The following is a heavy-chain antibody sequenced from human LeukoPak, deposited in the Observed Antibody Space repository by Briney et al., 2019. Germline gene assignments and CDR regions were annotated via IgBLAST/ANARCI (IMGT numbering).Heavy chain of an antibody. V-gene: IGHV3-7*01. J-gene: IGHJ4*02. Sequence: PGGSLRLSCGASRFTFSSYAMSWVRQAPGKGLEWVANIKQDGSEKYYVDSVKGRFTISRDNAKNSLYLQMNSLRAEDTAVYYCATLSGWGDYFDYWGQGTLVTGSS. CDR3: ATLSGWGDYFDY. CDR1: RFTFSSYA. D-gene: IGHD6-19*01. CDR2: IKQDGSEK.